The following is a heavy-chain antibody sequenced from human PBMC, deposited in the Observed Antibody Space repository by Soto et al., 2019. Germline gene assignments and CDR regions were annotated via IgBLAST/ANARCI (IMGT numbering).Heavy chain of an antibody. Sequence: GGSLRLSCAASGFTFSRYSMNWVRQAPGKGLEWVSSISSCSSYIYYADSVKGRFTISRDNAKSSLYLQMNSLRAEDTAVYYCAGAGYFDWLLSYYYYGMDVWGQGTTVTVSS. CDR2: ISSCSSYI. CDR3: AGAGYFDWLLSYYYYGMDV. D-gene: IGHD3-9*01. V-gene: IGHV3-21*01. CDR1: GFTFSRYS. J-gene: IGHJ6*02.